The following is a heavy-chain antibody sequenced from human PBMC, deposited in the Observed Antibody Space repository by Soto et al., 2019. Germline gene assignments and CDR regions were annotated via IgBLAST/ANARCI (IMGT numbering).Heavy chain of an antibody. CDR3: ARENYDILTGYYNYFDY. CDR2: ISRSGSAI. V-gene: IGHV3-48*03. Sequence: QPGGSLRLSCAASGFTFSNYEMNWVRQAPGKGLEWVSYISRSGSAIYYADSVKGRFTMSRDNAKNSLFLQMNSLRAEDTAVYYCARENYDILTGYYNYFDYWGQGALVTVSS. CDR1: GFTFSNYE. D-gene: IGHD3-9*01. J-gene: IGHJ4*02.